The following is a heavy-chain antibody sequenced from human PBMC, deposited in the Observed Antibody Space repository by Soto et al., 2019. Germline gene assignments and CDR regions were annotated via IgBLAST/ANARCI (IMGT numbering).Heavy chain of an antibody. J-gene: IGHJ2*01. CDR1: GGSFSGYY. D-gene: IGHD3-10*01. CDR3: XRVADLLXXDFDH. CDR2: INHSGST. Sequence: QVQLQQWGAGLLKPSGTLSLTCAVYGGSFSGYYWSWIRQPPGKGLEWIGEINHSGSTNYNPSLKSRVTISVXXXXXXXXXXXXXXXXXXXXXXXXXRVADLLXXDFDHWGRGTLVTVAS. V-gene: IGHV4-34*01.